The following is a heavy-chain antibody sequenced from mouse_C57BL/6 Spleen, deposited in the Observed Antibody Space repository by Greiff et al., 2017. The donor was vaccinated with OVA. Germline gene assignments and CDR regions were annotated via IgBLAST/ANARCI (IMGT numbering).Heavy chain of an antibody. Sequence: EVMLVESGGGLVKPGGSLKLSCAASGFTFSDYGMHWVRQAPEKGLAWVAYISSGSSTIYYADTVKGRFTISRDNAKNTLFLQMTSLRSEDTAMYYCARRDFYYGNYYYAMDYWGQGTSVTVSS. D-gene: IGHD2-1*01. CDR2: ISSGSSTI. CDR1: GFTFSDYG. J-gene: IGHJ4*01. V-gene: IGHV5-17*01. CDR3: ARRDFYYGNYYYAMDY.